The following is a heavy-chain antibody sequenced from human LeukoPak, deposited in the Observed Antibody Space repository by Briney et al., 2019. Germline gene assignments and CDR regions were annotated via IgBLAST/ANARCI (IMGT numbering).Heavy chain of an antibody. Sequence: SETLSLTCTVSGGSISSSSYYWGWIRQPPGKGLEWIGSIYYSGGTYYNPSLKSRVTISVDTSKNQFSLKLSSVTAADTAVYYCARDLLLWFGELGGDYMDVWGKGTTVTVSS. D-gene: IGHD3-10*01. CDR3: ARDLLLWFGELGGDYMDV. J-gene: IGHJ6*03. CDR2: IYYSGGT. V-gene: IGHV4-39*02. CDR1: GGSISSSSYY.